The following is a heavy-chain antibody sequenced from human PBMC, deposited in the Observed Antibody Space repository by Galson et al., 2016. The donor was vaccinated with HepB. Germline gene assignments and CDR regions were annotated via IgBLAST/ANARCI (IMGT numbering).Heavy chain of an antibody. J-gene: IGHJ4*02. CDR2: IIPLFGTA. V-gene: IGHV1-69*06. Sequence: SVKVSCKASGGAFSRFAISWVRQAPGQGLEWMGGIIPLFGTANYAQKFQGRVTITADKSTDTAYMELNSLISEDTAVYYCAREGSGLTFDYWGQGTLVTVSS. D-gene: IGHD1-14*01. CDR3: AREGSGLTFDY. CDR1: GGAFSRFA.